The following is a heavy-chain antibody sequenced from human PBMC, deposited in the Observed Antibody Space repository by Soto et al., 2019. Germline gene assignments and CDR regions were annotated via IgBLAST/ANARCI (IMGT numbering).Heavy chain of an antibody. D-gene: IGHD3-10*01. CDR2: IYSGGST. Sequence: EVQLVETGGGLIQPGGSLRLSCAASGFTVSSNYMSWARQAPGKGLEWVSVIYSGGSTYYADSVKGRFTISRDNSKNTLYLQMNSLRAEDTAVYYCARDLTMVRGETNRYYYGMDVWGQGTTVTVSS. CDR3: ARDLTMVRGETNRYYYGMDV. V-gene: IGHV3-53*02. J-gene: IGHJ6*02. CDR1: GFTVSSNY.